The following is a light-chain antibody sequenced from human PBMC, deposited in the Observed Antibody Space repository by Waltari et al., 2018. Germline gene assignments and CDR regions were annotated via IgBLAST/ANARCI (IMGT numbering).Light chain of an antibody. V-gene: IGLV2-23*02. Sequence: QSALPQPAAVSGSPGQSVSISCTRASRDIGRSDIVPWYQQHPGNAPKLVISDVSKRPSGVSDRFSGSKSGDTASLTISGLQFEDEADYYCCSYAGNYVWVFGGGTRLTVL. CDR1: SRDIGRSDI. CDR3: CSYAGNYVWV. CDR2: DVS. J-gene: IGLJ3*02.